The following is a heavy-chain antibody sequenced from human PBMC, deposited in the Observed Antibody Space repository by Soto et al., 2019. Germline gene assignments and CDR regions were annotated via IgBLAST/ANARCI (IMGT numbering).Heavy chain of an antibody. Sequence: QVQLQQWGAGLLKPSETLSLTCAVYGGSFSGYDWSWIRQPPGKGLGWIGEINHSGSTNYNPSLKSRVTISVDTSTNQFSLKLSSVTAADTAVYYCARARSGWLGKYYFDYWGQGTLVTVSS. CDR3: ARARSGWLGKYYFDY. CDR1: GGSFSGYD. V-gene: IGHV4-34*01. CDR2: INHSGST. J-gene: IGHJ4*02. D-gene: IGHD6-19*01.